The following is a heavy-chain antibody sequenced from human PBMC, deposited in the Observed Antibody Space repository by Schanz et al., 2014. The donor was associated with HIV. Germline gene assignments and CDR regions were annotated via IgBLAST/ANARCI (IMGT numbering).Heavy chain of an antibody. CDR3: AKDTFELRNSGVFDW. CDR1: GFTFSDYY. Sequence: QVQLVESGGGLVKPGGSLRLSCATSGFTFSDYYMSWIRQAPGKGLEWVSSINHSGTTSYYADSVKGRFTISRVNSKNTLYLQMNSLRAEDTAVYYCAKDTFELRNSGVFDWWGQGTLVTVSS. J-gene: IGHJ4*02. D-gene: IGHD2-15*01. CDR2: INHSGTTS. V-gene: IGHV3-11*01.